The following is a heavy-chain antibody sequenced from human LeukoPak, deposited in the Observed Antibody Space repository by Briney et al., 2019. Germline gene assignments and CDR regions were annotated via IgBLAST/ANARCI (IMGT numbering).Heavy chain of an antibody. CDR3: AKSPAGGYCSGGSCYSQDYFDY. J-gene: IGHJ4*02. D-gene: IGHD2-15*01. Sequence: PGGSLRLSCVASGFSFSSYWMSWVRQAPGKGLEWVSAISGSGGSTYYADSVKGRFTISRDNSKNTLYLQMNSLRAEDTAVYYCAKSPAGGYCSGGSCYSQDYFDYWGQGTLVTVSS. CDR1: GFSFSSYW. CDR2: ISGSGGST. V-gene: IGHV3-23*01.